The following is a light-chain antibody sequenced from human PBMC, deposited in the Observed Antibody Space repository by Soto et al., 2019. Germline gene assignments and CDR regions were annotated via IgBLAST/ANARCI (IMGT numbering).Light chain of an antibody. J-gene: IGLJ1*01. V-gene: IGLV2-23*02. CDR3: CSYAGSSTHV. CDR2: EVS. Sequence: QSVLTQPASVSGSPGQSITFSCTGTSSDVGSSNLVSWYQQHPGKAPKLLIYEVSKRPSGVSNRFSGSKSGNTASLTISGLQAEDGADYYCCSYAGSSTHVFGTGTRSPS. CDR1: SSDVGSSNL.